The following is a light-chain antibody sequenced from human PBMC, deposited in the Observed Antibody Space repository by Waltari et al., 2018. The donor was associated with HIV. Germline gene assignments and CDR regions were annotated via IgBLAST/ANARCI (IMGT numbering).Light chain of an antibody. CDR2: QDS. V-gene: IGLV3-1*01. CDR3: QAWDSSTEVV. J-gene: IGLJ2*01. CDR1: KSGDKY. Sequence: SYELTQPPSVSVSPGQTASITCPGDKSGDKYACWYQQKPGQSPVLVIYQDSKRPSGIPERFSGSNSGNTATLTISGTQAMDEADYYCQAWDSSTEVVFGGGTKLTVL.